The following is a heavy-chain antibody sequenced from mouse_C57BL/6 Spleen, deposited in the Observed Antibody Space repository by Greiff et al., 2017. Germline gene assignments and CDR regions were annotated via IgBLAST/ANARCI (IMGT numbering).Heavy chain of an antibody. CDR3: ARDGDYDSWFAY. D-gene: IGHD2-4*01. Sequence: EVQLVESGGGLVKPGGSLKLSCAASGFTFSSYAMSWVRQTPEKRLEWVATISDGGSYSSYPDNVTGRFTISRDNAKNNLYLQMSHLKSEDTAMYYCARDGDYDSWFAYWGQGTLVTVSA. J-gene: IGHJ3*01. V-gene: IGHV5-4*01. CDR1: GFTFSSYA. CDR2: ISDGGSYS.